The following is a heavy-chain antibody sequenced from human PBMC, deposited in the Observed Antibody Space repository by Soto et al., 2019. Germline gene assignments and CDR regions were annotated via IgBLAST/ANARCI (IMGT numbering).Heavy chain of an antibody. Sequence: SETLSLTCTVSGGSVSSGSYYWSWIRQPPGKGLGWIGYIYYSGSTNYNPSLKSRVTISVDTSKNQFSLKLSSATAADTAVYYCARERFGGITMVRGALYGMDVWGQGTTVTVS. J-gene: IGHJ6*02. V-gene: IGHV4-61*01. D-gene: IGHD3-10*01. CDR1: GGSVSSGSYY. CDR3: ARERFGGITMVRGALYGMDV. CDR2: IYYSGST.